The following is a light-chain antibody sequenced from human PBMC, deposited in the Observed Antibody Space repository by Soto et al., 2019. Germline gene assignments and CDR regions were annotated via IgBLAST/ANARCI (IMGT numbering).Light chain of an antibody. CDR3: QQYNKWPLFT. CDR1: QTVGTN. Sequence: EVVLTQSPATLSVSPGERATLSCRASQTVGTNLAWYQQRPGQAPRLLIYGASTRATGIPARFSGSGSGSACTLTISSLQSDDFAVYYCQQYNKWPLFTFGPGTRVDNK. J-gene: IGKJ3*01. CDR2: GAS. V-gene: IGKV3-15*01.